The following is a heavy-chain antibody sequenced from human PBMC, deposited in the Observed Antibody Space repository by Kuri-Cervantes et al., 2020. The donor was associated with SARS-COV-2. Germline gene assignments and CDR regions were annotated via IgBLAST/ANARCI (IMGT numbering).Heavy chain of an antibody. CDR1: GFLFSASA. CDR2: VRGKANNYAT. J-gene: IGHJ4*02. V-gene: IGHV3-73*01. Sequence: GESLKISCEVSGFLFSASAIHWVRQASGKGLEWVGRVRGKANNYATAYAASLKGRFIISRDDSKNMAYLQMNSLKTEDTAVYYCTKDDFWSGYSDYWGQGTLVTVSS. CDR3: TKDDFWSGYSDY. D-gene: IGHD3-3*01.